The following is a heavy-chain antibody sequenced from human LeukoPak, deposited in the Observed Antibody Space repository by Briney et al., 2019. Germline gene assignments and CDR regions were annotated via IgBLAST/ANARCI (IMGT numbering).Heavy chain of an antibody. Sequence: SGGSLRLSCTGSGYIFTSYWIGWVRQMPGKGLEWMGIIYPGDSDTIYSPSFQGQVTISADKSISTAYLQGSSQKAGDTAMYYCARSPDAFDIWGQGTMVTVSS. V-gene: IGHV5-51*01. CDR1: GYIFTSYW. J-gene: IGHJ3*02. CDR3: ARSPDAFDI. CDR2: IYPGDSDT.